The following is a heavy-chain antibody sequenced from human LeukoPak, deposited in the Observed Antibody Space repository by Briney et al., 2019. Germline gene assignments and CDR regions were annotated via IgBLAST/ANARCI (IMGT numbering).Heavy chain of an antibody. J-gene: IGHJ6*02. CDR1: GYTFTSYD. V-gene: IGHV1-8*01. CDR2: MSPNSGNT. Sequence: GSSVKVSCKASGYTFTSYDINWVRQARGPGLEWMGWMSPNSGNTGYAQKFQGRVTMTRDTSITTAYLALSSLRSEDTAVYYCARGQTSYYHYYGLHVWGQGTTVTVSS. CDR3: ARGQTSYYHYYGLHV.